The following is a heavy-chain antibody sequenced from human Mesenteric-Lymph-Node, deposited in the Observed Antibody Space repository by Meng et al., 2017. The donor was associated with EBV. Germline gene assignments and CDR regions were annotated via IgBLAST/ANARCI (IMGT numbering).Heavy chain of an antibody. J-gene: IGHJ4*02. Sequence: QVHLVQCGAEVKKPGASVKVSCKASGYTFTSYDINWVRQATGQGLEWMGWMNPNSGATGSTQKFQGRVTMTRNTSISTAYMELNSLTSEDTAVYYCSRDSIYNGQDSWGQGTLVTVAS. V-gene: IGHV1-8*01. CDR3: SRDSIYNGQDS. D-gene: IGHD5-24*01. CDR2: MNPNSGAT. CDR1: GYTFTSYD.